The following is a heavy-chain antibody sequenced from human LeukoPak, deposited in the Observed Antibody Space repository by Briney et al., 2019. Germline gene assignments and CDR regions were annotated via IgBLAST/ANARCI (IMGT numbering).Heavy chain of an antibody. CDR1: GFTFNKYG. CDR3: AIPARTWGAALGY. J-gene: IGHJ4*02. Sequence: GRSLRLSCVASGFTFNKYGMHWVRQAPGKGLEWVAVISYHGNQKNYAESVQGRFTVSRDNSNNTLYLEVNSLRPEDTAVYYCAIPARTWGAALGYWGQGTLVTASS. V-gene: IGHV3-30*03. CDR2: ISYHGNQK. D-gene: IGHD3-16*01.